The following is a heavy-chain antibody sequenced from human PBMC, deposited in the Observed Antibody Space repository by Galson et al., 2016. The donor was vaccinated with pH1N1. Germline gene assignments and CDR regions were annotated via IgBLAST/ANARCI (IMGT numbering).Heavy chain of an antibody. V-gene: IGHV2-70*19. CDR1: GFSLSTDGMC. CDR3: ARKRNSQAGSFDY. Sequence: PALVKPTQTLTLTCTFSGFSLSTDGMCVTWVRQPPGEALEWLAVIDWDDDKHYTSSLKTRLTISKDTSKNQVVLTMTSMDPVDTGTYSGARKRNSQAGSFDYWGQGIPVTFSS. CDR2: IDWDDDK. J-gene: IGHJ4*02.